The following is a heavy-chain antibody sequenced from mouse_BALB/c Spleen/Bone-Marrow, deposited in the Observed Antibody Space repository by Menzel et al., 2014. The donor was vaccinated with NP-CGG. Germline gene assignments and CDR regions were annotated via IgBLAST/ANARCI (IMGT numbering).Heavy chain of an antibody. CDR3: ARDYYGSSYCFDY. CDR1: GFTFSSYG. J-gene: IGHJ2*01. D-gene: IGHD1-1*01. CDR2: INSYGGST. Sequence: EVKLMESGGGLVQPGGSLKLSCAASGFTFSSYGMSWVRRTPDKRLELVATINSYGGSTYYPDSVKGRFAISRDNAKNTLYLQKSSLKSEDTAMYYCARDYYGSSYCFDYWGQGTTLTVSS. V-gene: IGHV5-6-3*01.